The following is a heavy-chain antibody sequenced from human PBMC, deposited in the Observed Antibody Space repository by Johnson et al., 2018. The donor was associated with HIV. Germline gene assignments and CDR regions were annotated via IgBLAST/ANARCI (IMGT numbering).Heavy chain of an antibody. CDR3: ATDGPCSTSWYCTFDI. CDR2: ISSNGGST. J-gene: IGHJ3*02. Sequence: QVQLVESGGGLVQPGGSLRLSCAASGFTFSSYAMSWVRQAPGKGLEYVSAISSNGGSTYYADSVKGRFTISRDNSKNTLYLQMNSLRADDTAVYYCATDGPCSTSWYCTFDIWGQGTMVTVSS. V-gene: IGHV3-64*04. D-gene: IGHD6-13*01. CDR1: GFTFSSYA.